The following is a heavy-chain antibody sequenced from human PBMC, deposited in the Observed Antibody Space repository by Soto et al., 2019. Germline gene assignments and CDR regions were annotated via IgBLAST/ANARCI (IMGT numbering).Heavy chain of an antibody. J-gene: IGHJ6*02. CDR1: GYTFTSYD. CDR3: ARGSYSSSRYYYYYGMDV. CDR2: MNPNSGNT. Sequence: QVQLVQSGAEVKKPGAAVKVSCKAAGYTFTSYDINWVRQATGQGLEWMGWMNPNSGNTGYAQKFQGRVTMTRNTSISTAYMELSSLRSEDTAVYYCARGSYSSSRYYYYYGMDVWGQGTTVTVSS. V-gene: IGHV1-8*01. D-gene: IGHD6-6*01.